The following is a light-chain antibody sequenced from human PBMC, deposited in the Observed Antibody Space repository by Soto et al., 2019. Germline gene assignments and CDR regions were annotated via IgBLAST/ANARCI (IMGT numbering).Light chain of an antibody. J-gene: IGKJ2*03. Sequence: EIDLTQSPCTLSLSLGETATLSCRASQSFRTSYLAWYQQKPGKAPRLLIYAASIRQTGIPDRFSGSGSGTDFTLTISRLEPEDFAMYYCQQYGSSPYSFGQGTKLEIK. CDR2: AAS. CDR3: QQYGSSPYS. CDR1: QSFRTSY. V-gene: IGKV3-20*01.